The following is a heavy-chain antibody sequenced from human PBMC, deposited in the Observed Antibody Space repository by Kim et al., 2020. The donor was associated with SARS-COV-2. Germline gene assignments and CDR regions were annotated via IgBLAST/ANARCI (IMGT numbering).Heavy chain of an antibody. Sequence: GGSLRLSCAASGFTVSSNYMSWVRQAPGKGLEWVSVIYSGGSTYFADSVKGRFTISRDNSKNTLYLQMNSLRPEDTAVYYCARDRGPYGWFDPWGQGTLVTVSS. CDR1: GFTVSSNY. CDR2: IYSGGST. D-gene: IGHD3-10*01. CDR3: ARDRGPYGWFDP. J-gene: IGHJ5*02. V-gene: IGHV3-66*02.